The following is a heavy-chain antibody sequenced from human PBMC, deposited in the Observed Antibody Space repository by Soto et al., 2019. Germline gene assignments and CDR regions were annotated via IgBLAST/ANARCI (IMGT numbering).Heavy chain of an antibody. Sequence: GGSLRLSCAASGVTFSSYGMHWVRQAPGKGLEWVAVISYDGSNKYYADSVKGRFTISADKSIRTAYLQWSSLKASDTAMYYCARALFAMATISFDYWGQGTLVTVSS. CDR3: ARALFAMATISFDY. CDR2: ISYDGSNK. J-gene: IGHJ4*02. CDR1: GVTFSSYG. V-gene: IGHV3-30*03. D-gene: IGHD5-12*01.